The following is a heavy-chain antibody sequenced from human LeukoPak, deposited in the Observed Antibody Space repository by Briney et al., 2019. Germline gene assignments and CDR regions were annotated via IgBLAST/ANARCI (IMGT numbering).Heavy chain of an antibody. Sequence: APVKVSCKASGYTFTSYGISWVRQAPGQGLEWMGWISAYNGNTNYAQKLQGRVTMTTDTSTSTAYMELRSLRSDDTAVYYCARGRHGGNSRRYPPDYWGQGTLVTVSS. V-gene: IGHV1-18*01. J-gene: IGHJ4*02. CDR1: GYTFTSYG. CDR3: ARGRHGGNSRRYPPDY. CDR2: ISAYNGNT. D-gene: IGHD4-23*01.